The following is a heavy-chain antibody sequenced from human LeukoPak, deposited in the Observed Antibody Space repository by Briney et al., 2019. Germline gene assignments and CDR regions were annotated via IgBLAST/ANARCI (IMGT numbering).Heavy chain of an antibody. Sequence: GGSLRLSCATSGFTFSNFWMHWVRQVPGKGLEWVSRINGDATIITYADSVKGRFTISRENAKNTLYLQMNSLRAEDTAVYYCVRDLILVWTPGDDFDHWGQGTLVTVSS. CDR2: INGDATII. CDR1: GFTFSNFW. D-gene: IGHD3-16*01. J-gene: IGHJ4*02. V-gene: IGHV3-74*03. CDR3: VRDLILVWTPGDDFDH.